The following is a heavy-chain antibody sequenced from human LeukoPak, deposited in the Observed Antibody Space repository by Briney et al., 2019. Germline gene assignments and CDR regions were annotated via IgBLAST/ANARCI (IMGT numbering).Heavy chain of an antibody. CDR3: ARVVVVAGTPNYYYYGMDV. CDR2: INTNTGNP. Sequence: RASVNVSCKASGYTFTSYAMNWVRQAPGQGLEWMGWINTNTGNPTYAQGFTGRFVFSLDTSVSTAYLQISSLKAEDTAVYYCARVVVVAGTPNYYYYGMDVWGQGTTVTVSS. V-gene: IGHV7-4-1*02. D-gene: IGHD2-15*01. CDR1: GYTFTSYA. J-gene: IGHJ6*02.